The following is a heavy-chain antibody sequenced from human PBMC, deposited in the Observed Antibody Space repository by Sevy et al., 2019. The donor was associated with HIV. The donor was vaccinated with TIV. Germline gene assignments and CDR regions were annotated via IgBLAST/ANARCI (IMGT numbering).Heavy chain of an antibody. D-gene: IGHD3-22*01. V-gene: IGHV1-24*01. Sequence: ASVKVSCKVSGYTLTQLSMHWVRQAPGKGLEWMGSFDPEDGETLYAQNFQGRVTMTEDTSTDTAYMALSSLRSEDTAIYYCATTKDYYDSSGSPFDYWGQGTLFTVSS. CDR3: ATTKDYYDSSGSPFDY. CDR2: FDPEDGET. CDR1: GYTLTQLS. J-gene: IGHJ4*02.